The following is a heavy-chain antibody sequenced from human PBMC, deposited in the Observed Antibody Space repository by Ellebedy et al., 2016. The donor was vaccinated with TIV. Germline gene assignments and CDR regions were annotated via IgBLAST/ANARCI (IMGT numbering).Heavy chain of an antibody. CDR1: AFTFSNFW. CDR3: SSSGRRAFDI. J-gene: IGHJ3*02. D-gene: IGHD6-19*01. V-gene: IGHV3-7*01. CDR2: IKADGSEK. Sequence: GGSLRLSCTASAFTFSNFWMTWVRQAPGKGLEWVANIKADGSEKNYGDSVKGRFTISRDNAKNSLYLQMNSLRAEDTAVYYCSSSGRRAFDIWGQGTMVTVSS.